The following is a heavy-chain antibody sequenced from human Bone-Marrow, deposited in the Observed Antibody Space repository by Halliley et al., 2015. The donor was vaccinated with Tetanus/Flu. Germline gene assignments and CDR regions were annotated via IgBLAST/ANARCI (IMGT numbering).Heavy chain of an antibody. CDR3: ARTASGRQWLALYFDF. V-gene: IGHV1-69*14. D-gene: IGHD6-19*01. J-gene: IGHJ4*02. Sequence: QVQLVQSGAEVKKPGSSVKVSCKASGGAVSNYGISWLRQAPGQGLEWMGGSIPMFGSALYAQKFQGRLTLTADRSSSTAYMELSNLTSEDTAVYYCARTASGRQWLALYFDFWGQGTLVTVSS. CDR1: GGAVSNYG. CDR2: SIPMFGSA.